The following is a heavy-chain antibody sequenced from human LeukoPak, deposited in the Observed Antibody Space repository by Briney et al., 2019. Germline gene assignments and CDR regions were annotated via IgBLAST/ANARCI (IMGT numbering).Heavy chain of an antibody. D-gene: IGHD3-3*01. Sequence: PGGSLRLSCAASGFTFTMFGMNWVRQAPGKGLEWVSYIDARSGIVYYADSEQGRFTISRDDAKDSVFLQMNSLRVDDTAVYYCARTYDFGRGPPGDAFDNWGQGTLVTVPS. J-gene: IGHJ3*02. CDR1: GFTFTMFG. V-gene: IGHV3-48*01. CDR2: IDARSGIV. CDR3: ARTYDFGRGPPGDAFDN.